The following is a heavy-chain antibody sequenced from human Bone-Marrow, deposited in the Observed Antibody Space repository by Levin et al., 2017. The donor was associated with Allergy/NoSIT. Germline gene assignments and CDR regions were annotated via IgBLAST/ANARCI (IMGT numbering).Heavy chain of an antibody. CDR2: VTRAGDST. V-gene: IGHV3-74*01. CDR3: AREGSPQDSNFYGLDV. D-gene: IGHD1-26*01. J-gene: IGHJ6*02. CDR1: GFTFSNYW. Sequence: GESLKISCAASGFTFSNYWLHWVRQHPGKGLMWVARVTRAGDSTTYADSVKGRFTISRDNAKNTVYLEMNSLRAEDTAVYYCAREGSPQDSNFYGLDVWGQGTTVTVSS.